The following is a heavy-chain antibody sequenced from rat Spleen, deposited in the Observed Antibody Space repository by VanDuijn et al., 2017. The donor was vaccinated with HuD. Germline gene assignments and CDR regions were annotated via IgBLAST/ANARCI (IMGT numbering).Heavy chain of an antibody. Sequence: EVQLVESGGGLVQPGRSLKLSCAASGFTFSNYGMHWIRQAPTKGLEWVASISVSGGSSHYRDSVKGRFTLSRDNAKSTLYLQMDGLRSEDTATYYCTRDPFDYWGQGVMVTVSS. CDR2: ISVSGGSS. CDR1: GFTFSNYG. CDR3: TRDPFDY. J-gene: IGHJ2*01. V-gene: IGHV5-19*01.